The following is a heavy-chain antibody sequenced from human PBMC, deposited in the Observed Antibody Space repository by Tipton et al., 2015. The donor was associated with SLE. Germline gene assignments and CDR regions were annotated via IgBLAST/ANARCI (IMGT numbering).Heavy chain of an antibody. Sequence: QLVQSGGGLVQPGGSLRLSCAASGFTVSSNYMSWVRQAPGKGLEWVSVIYSGGSTYYADSVKGRFTISRDNSKNTLYLQMNSLRAEDTAVYYCASARFLEWLLVDYWGQGTLVTVSS. CDR2: IYSGGST. D-gene: IGHD3-3*01. CDR3: ASARFLEWLLVDY. CDR1: GFTVSSNY. V-gene: IGHV3-53*04. J-gene: IGHJ4*02.